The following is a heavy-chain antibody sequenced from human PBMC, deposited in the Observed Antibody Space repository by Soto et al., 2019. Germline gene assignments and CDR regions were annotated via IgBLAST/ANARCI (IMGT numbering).Heavy chain of an antibody. CDR2: IYYSGST. CDR3: ARLVPMGYYYDSSGYYDFDY. Sequence: SETLSLTCTVSDGSISRSSYFWGWVRPPPGKGVGWIGSIYYSGSTYYNPSLKSRVTISVDTSKNQFSLKLSSVTAADTAVYYCARLVPMGYYYDSSGYYDFDYWGQGTLVTVSS. J-gene: IGHJ4*02. CDR1: DGSISRSSYF. D-gene: IGHD3-22*01. V-gene: IGHV4-39*01.